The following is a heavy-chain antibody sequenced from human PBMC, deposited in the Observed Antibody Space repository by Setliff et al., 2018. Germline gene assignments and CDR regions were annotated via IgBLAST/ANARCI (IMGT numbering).Heavy chain of an antibody. CDR2: IKRRGDGGTI. CDR1: GFSFSDAW. V-gene: IGHV3-15*07. D-gene: IGHD3-16*01. J-gene: IGHJ6*03. Sequence: GGSLRLSCAASGFSFSDAWMNWVRQAPGKGLEWVGRIKRRGDGGTIDYAAPVKGRFTISREDSKDTLCLQMNSLRSEDTAVYFCARVYCRHSCLVESYMDVWGTGTTVTVSS. CDR3: ARVYCRHSCLVESYMDV.